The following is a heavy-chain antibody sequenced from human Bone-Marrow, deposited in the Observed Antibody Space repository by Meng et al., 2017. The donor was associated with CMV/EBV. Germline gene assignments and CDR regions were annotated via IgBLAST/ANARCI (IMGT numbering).Heavy chain of an antibody. CDR3: ARGLIVVTREYYYYGMDV. D-gene: IGHD2-21*02. J-gene: IGHJ6*02. V-gene: IGHV4-39*07. CDR2: INHSGST. CDR1: GGSISSSSYY. Sequence: SETLSLTCTVSGGSISSSSYYWSWIRQPPGKGLEWIGEINHSGSTNYNPSLKSRVTISVDTSKNQFSLKLSSVTAADTAVYYCARGLIVVTREYYYYGMDVWGQGTTVTVSS.